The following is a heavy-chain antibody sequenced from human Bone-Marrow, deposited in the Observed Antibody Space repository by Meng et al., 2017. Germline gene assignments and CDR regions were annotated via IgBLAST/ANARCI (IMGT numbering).Heavy chain of an antibody. V-gene: IGHV3-48*01. J-gene: IGHJ5*02. CDR1: GFTFSSYS. D-gene: IGHD3-22*01. Sequence: GGSLKISCAASGFTFSSYSMNWVRQAPGKGLEWVSYISSSGNTIYYADSVKGRFTISRDNAKNSLYLQMNSLRAEDTAVYYCVTRRAYDSSGYYHHWGQGTLVTVSS. CDR3: VTRRAYDSSGYYHH. CDR2: ISSSGNTI.